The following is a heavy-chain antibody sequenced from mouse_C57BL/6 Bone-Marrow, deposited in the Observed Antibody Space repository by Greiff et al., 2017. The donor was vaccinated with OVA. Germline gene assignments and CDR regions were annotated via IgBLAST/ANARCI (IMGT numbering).Heavy chain of an antibody. CDR1: GFTFTDYY. D-gene: IGHD1-1*01. V-gene: IGHV7-3*01. CDR2: IRNKANGYTT. CDR3: ARLVAKAMDY. J-gene: IGHJ4*01. Sequence: EVQLQESGGGLVQPGGSLSLSCAASGFTFTDYYMSWVRQPPGKALEWLGFIRNKANGYTTEYSASVKGRFTISRDNSQSILYLQMNALRAEDSATYYCARLVAKAMDYWGQGTSVTVSS.